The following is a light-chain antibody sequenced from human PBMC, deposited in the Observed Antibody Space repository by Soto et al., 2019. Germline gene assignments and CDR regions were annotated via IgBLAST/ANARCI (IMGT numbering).Light chain of an antibody. V-gene: IGKV3-11*01. CDR2: DAS. J-gene: IGKJ3*01. CDR3: QQRSNWPPGFT. Sequence: EIVLTQSPATLSLSPGERATLSCRASQSVSSYLAWYQQKPGQAPRLLIYDASNRATGIPARFSGSGSGTDFALTISSLAPEAFAVYYCQQRSNWPPGFTFGPGTKVDIK. CDR1: QSVSSY.